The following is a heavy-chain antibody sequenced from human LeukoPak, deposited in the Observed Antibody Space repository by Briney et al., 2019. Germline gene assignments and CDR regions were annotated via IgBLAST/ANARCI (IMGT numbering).Heavy chain of an antibody. CDR3: ARDPRVTMIVVVSHAEFDY. Sequence: GGSLRLSCAASGFTFSSYSMNWVRQAPGKGLEWVSSISSSSSYIYYADSVKGRFTISGDNAKNSLYLQMNSLRAEDTAVYYCARDPRVTMIVVVSHAEFDYWGQGTLVTVSS. J-gene: IGHJ4*02. CDR2: ISSSSSYI. CDR1: GFTFSSYS. D-gene: IGHD3-22*01. V-gene: IGHV3-21*01.